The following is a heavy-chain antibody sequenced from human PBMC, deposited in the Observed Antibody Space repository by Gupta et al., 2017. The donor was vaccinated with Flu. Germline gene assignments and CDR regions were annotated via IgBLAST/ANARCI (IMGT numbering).Heavy chain of an antibody. D-gene: IGHD3-22*01. CDR1: GFTVSSNY. CDR2: IYSGGSI. Sequence: EVQLVETGGGLIQPGGSLRLSCAASGFTVSSNYMSWVRQAPGTGLEWVSVIYSGGSIYYADSVKGRFTISRDNSKNTLYLQMNSLRAEDTAVYYCARGKDYYDSSGKEIQSRPFDYWGQGTLVTVSS. V-gene: IGHV3-53*02. CDR3: ARGKDYYDSSGKEIQSRPFDY. J-gene: IGHJ4*02.